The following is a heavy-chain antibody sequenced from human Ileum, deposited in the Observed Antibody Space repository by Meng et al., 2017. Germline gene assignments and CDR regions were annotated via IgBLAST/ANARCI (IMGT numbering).Heavy chain of an antibody. CDR3: TRSSSHYSGHNY. Sequence: QVQLQQSGPGLVKPSQPLALPCAISGDSVSSNSAAWNWFRQSPSRGLQWLGRTYYRSKWFNDYAVSVKSRITINPDTSKNQFSLQLNSVTPDDTAVFYCTRSSSHYSGHNYWGQGTLVTVSS. V-gene: IGHV6-1*01. CDR2: TYYRSKWFN. CDR1: GDSVSSNSAA. D-gene: IGHD4-23*01. J-gene: IGHJ4*02.